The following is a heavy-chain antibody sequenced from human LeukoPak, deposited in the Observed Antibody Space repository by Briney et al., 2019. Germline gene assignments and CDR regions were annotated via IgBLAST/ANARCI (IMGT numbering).Heavy chain of an antibody. J-gene: IGHJ4*02. Sequence: SETLSLTCTVSGGSISSYYWSWIRHPAGKGLEWIGRIYTSVSTNYNPSLKSRSTMSVATPKNQFSLKLSSVTAADTAVYYCERSYYDFWSGYFTVWGQGTLVTVSS. D-gene: IGHD3-3*01. CDR1: GGSISSYY. CDR3: ERSYYDFWSGYFTV. V-gene: IGHV4-4*07. CDR2: IYTSVST.